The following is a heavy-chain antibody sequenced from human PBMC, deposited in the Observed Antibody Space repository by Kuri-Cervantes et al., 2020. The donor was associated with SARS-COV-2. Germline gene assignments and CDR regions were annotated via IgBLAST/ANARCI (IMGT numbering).Heavy chain of an antibody. J-gene: IGHJ3*02. CDR3: AGERYSSGSAFDI. CDR2: IYTSGST. D-gene: IGHD6-19*01. CDR1: GGSISSYY. Sequence: GSLRLSCIVSGGSISSYYWSWIRQPAGKGLEWIGRIYTSGSTNYNPSLKSRVTMSVDTSKNQFSLKLSSVTAADTAVYYCAGERYSSGSAFDIWGQGTMVTVSS. V-gene: IGHV4-4*07.